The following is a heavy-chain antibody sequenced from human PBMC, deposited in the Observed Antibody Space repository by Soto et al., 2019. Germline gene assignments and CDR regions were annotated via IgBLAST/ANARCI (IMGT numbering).Heavy chain of an antibody. Sequence: QDPGKGLEWVSSISSSSDYIYYADSVKGRFTISRDNAKNSLYLQMNSLRAEDTAVYYCAGESYYYHGIDVWSQGTTVT. V-gene: IGHV3-21*01. CDR2: ISSSSDYI. J-gene: IGHJ6*02. CDR3: AGESYYYHGIDV.